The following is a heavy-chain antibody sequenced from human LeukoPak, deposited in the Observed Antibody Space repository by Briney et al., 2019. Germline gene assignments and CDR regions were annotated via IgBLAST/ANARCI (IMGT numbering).Heavy chain of an antibody. CDR1: GFTFSSYS. Sequence: GSLRLSCAASGFTFSSYSMNWVRQAPGKGLEWVSSISSSSSYIYYADSVKGRFTISRDNAKNSLYLQMNSLRAEDTAVYYCARRRPNYHHFDYWGQGTLVTVSS. D-gene: IGHD5-24*01. V-gene: IGHV3-21*01. J-gene: IGHJ4*02. CDR2: ISSSSSYI. CDR3: ARRRPNYHHFDY.